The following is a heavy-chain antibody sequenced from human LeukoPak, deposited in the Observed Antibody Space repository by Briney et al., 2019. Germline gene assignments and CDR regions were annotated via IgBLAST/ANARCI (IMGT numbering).Heavy chain of an antibody. J-gene: IGHJ5*02. CDR2: IYYSGNT. D-gene: IGHD6-13*01. CDR3: ARRAAASWFDP. Sequence: KPSETLSLTCTVSGGSISNYYWGWIRQAPGKGLEWIGSIYYSGNTYYNSSLKSRVTISVDTSKNQFSLKLSSVTAADTAVYYCARRAAASWFDPWGQGTLVTVSS. V-gene: IGHV4-39*07. CDR1: GGSISNYY.